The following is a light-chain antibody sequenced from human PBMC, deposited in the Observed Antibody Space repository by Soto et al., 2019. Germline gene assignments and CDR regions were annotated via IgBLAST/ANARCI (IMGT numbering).Light chain of an antibody. J-gene: IGLJ2*01. CDR1: SSDVGGQNA. Sequence: QTVVTQPASVSGSPGQSITISCTGTSSDVGGQNAVSWYQQHPGKAPKFMIYDVSKRLSGVSSRFSGSKSGNTASLTISGLQAEDEADYYCCSYAGSSTVVFGGGTKVTVL. V-gene: IGLV2-23*02. CDR2: DVS. CDR3: CSYAGSSTVV.